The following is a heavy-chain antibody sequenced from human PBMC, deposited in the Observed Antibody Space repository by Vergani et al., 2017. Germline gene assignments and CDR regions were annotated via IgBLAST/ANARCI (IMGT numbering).Heavy chain of an antibody. Sequence: EAYLVQSGGGLVTPGGSLRLSCAASGFNFPSFTMNWVRQAPGRGLEWISSIKFPPGEIFYADSVKGRFTISRDNVKNVLFLQIENLRAADTGVYFCARVITASVKSPPHPDWFDPWGQGSLVTVSS. CDR1: GFNFPSFT. D-gene: IGHD3-16*02. V-gene: IGHV3-21*06. CDR2: IKFPPGEI. CDR3: ARVITASVKSPPHPDWFDP. J-gene: IGHJ5*02.